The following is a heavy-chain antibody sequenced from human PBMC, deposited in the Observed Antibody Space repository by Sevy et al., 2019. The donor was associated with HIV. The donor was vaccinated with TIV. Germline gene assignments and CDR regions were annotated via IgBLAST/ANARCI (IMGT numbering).Heavy chain of an antibody. Sequence: SETLSLTCTVSGGSISGNTYYWGWIRQPPGKGLEWIGNVYNGGSIYYNPSLKSRLTLWVDTSRNQFSLKLRSVTAADTAVYYCARLTNSGWYKIDYWGQGTLVTVSS. CDR3: ARLTNSGWYKIDY. V-gene: IGHV4-39*01. CDR1: GGSISGNTYY. J-gene: IGHJ4*02. CDR2: VYNGGSI. D-gene: IGHD6-19*01.